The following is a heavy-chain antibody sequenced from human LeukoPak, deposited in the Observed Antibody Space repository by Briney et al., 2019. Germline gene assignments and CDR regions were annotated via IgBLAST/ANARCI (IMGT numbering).Heavy chain of an antibody. V-gene: IGHV1-69*04. D-gene: IGHD5-18*01. Sequence: GASVKVSCKASGGTFSSYAISWVRQAPGQGLEWMGRIIPILGIANCAQKFQGRVTITADKSTSTAYMELSSLRSEDTAVYYCAREDQRGYSYGRIDYWGQGTLVTVSS. CDR1: GGTFSSYA. J-gene: IGHJ4*02. CDR3: AREDQRGYSYGRIDY. CDR2: IIPILGIA.